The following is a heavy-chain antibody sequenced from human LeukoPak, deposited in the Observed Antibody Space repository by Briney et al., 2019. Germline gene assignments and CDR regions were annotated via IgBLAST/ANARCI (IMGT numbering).Heavy chain of an antibody. CDR1: GFTFSSYG. V-gene: IGHV3-30*18. J-gene: IGHJ4*02. CDR3: AKFAAVTGTRYFDY. CDR2: ISYDGSNK. D-gene: IGHD6-19*01. Sequence: GGSLRLSCAASGFTFSSYGMHWVRQAPGKGLEWVAVISYDGSNKYYADSVKGRFTISRDNSKNTLYLQMNSLRAEDTAVYYCAKFAAVTGTRYFDYWGQGTLVTVSS.